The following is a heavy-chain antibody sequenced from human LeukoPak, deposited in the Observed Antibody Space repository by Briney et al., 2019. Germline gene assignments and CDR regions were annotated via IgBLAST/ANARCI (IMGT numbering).Heavy chain of an antibody. J-gene: IGHJ6*03. D-gene: IGHD6-6*01. CDR2: IYYSGST. Sequence: PSETLSLTCTVSGGSISSSSYYWGWIRQPPGKGLEWIGSIYYSGSTYYNPSLKSRVTISVDTSKNQFSLKLSSVTAADTAVYYCASPVSIAPQYYMVLWGKGTTVTVSS. CDR3: ASPVSIAPQYYMVL. CDR1: GGSISSSSYY. V-gene: IGHV4-39*01.